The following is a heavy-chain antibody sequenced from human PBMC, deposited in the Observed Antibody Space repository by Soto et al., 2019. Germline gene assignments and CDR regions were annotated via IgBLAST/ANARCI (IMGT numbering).Heavy chain of an antibody. Sequence: QPGGSLRLACVASGLSCSKICTSWVRQAPGKGLEWVANIKQGGSEPYYLDSVKGRFTISKDNAKNSLYLQMNSLRVEDTALYYCASLDTARFATPGYWGQGT. CDR2: IKQGGSEP. D-gene: IGHD5-18*01. J-gene: IGHJ4*02. V-gene: IGHV3-7*01. CDR1: GLSCSKIC. CDR3: ASLDTARFATPGY.